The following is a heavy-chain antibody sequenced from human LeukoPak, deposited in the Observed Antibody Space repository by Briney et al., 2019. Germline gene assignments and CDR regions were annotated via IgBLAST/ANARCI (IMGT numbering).Heavy chain of an antibody. CDR1: GGSFSGYY. Sequence: SETLSLTCGVYGGSFSGYYWSWIRQPPGKGLEWIGEINHSGSTNYNPSLKSRVTISVDTSKNQFSLKLSSVTAADTAVYYCARRRYYDILTRNAFDIWGQGTMVTVSS. V-gene: IGHV4-34*01. D-gene: IGHD3-9*01. CDR2: INHSGST. CDR3: ARRRYYDILTRNAFDI. J-gene: IGHJ3*02.